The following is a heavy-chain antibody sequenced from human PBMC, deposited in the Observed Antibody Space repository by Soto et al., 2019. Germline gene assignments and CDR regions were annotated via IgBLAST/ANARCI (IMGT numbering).Heavy chain of an antibody. D-gene: IGHD3-9*01. J-gene: IGHJ4*02. Sequence: GESLKISCKGSGYSFTTYWIGWVRQLPGKGLEWMARMDPDGSNIDYSPSFQGHVIISSDKSISTAYLQWSSLKASDTAMYYCARQPAYTGWYPPDYWGQGTLVTVSS. CDR2: MDPDGSNI. CDR1: GYSFTTYW. CDR3: ARQPAYTGWYPPDY. V-gene: IGHV5-10-1*01.